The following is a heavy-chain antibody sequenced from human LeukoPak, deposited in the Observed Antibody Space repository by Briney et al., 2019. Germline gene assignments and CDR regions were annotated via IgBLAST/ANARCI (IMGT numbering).Heavy chain of an antibody. Sequence: GGSLRLSCAASGFTFSSYAMSWVRQAPGKGLEWVANIKQDGSEKYYVDSVKGRFTISRDNSKNTLYLQMNSLRAEDTALYYCAKDPRITKNYYYFYYMDVWGKGTTVTVSS. CDR3: AKDPRITKNYYYFYYMDV. CDR1: GFTFSSYA. D-gene: IGHD3-3*01. CDR2: IKQDGSEK. V-gene: IGHV3-7*03. J-gene: IGHJ6*03.